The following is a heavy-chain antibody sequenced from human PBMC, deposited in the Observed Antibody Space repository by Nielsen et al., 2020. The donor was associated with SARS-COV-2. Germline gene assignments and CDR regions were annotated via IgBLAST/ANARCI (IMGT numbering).Heavy chain of an antibody. J-gene: IGHJ4*02. D-gene: IGHD3-10*01. CDR2: ITSSGSTI. V-gene: IGHV3-48*03. CDR3: ARGLGEVADY. Sequence: GESLKISCATSEFTFSNAWMTWVRQAPGKGLEWVSYITSSGSTIYYADSVKGRFSISRGNAKNSLFLQMNSLRAEDTAVYYCARGLGEVADYWGQGALVTVSS. CDR1: EFTFSNAW.